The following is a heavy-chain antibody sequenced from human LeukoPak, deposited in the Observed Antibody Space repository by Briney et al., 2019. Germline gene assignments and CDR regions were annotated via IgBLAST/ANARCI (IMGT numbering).Heavy chain of an antibody. V-gene: IGHV4-59*01. CDR3: ARAFYDSSGYYSFDY. CDR1: GGSISSYY. D-gene: IGHD3-22*01. Sequence: SETLSLTCTVSGGSISSYYWSWIRQPPGKGLEWIGYIYYSGSTNYNPSLKSRVTISVDTSKIQFSLKLSSVTAADTAVYYCARAFYDSSGYYSFDYWGQGTLVTVSS. CDR2: IYYSGST. J-gene: IGHJ4*02.